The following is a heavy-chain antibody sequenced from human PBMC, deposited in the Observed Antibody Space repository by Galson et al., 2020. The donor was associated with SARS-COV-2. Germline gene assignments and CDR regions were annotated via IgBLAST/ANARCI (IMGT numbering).Heavy chain of an antibody. V-gene: IGHV4-59*01. CDR2: IYYSGST. CDR3: ASTRYTQDRQWLGLDY. J-gene: IGHJ4*02. Sequence: SETLSLTCTDSGGYISSYYWSWIRQPPGKGLEWIGYIYYSGSTNYNPSLKSRVTISVDTSKNQFSLKLSSVTAADTAVYYCASTRYTQDRQWLGLDYWGQGTLVTVSS. CDR1: GGYISSYY. D-gene: IGHD6-19*01.